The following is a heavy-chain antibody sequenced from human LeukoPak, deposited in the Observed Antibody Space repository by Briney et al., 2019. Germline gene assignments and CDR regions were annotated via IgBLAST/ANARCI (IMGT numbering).Heavy chain of an antibody. J-gene: IGHJ4*02. CDR1: GFTFTSSA. CDR2: IVVGSGNT. CDR3: AAGAFGSGYYPIDY. Sequence: ASVKVSCKASGFTFTSSAMQWVRQARGQRLEWIGWIVVGSGNTNYAQKFQERVTITRDMSTSTAYMELSSLRSEDTAVYYYAAGAFGSGYYPIDYWGQGTLVTVSS. V-gene: IGHV1-58*02. D-gene: IGHD3-22*01.